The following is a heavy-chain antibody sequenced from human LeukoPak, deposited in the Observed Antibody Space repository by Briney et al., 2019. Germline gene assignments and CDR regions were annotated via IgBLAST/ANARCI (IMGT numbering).Heavy chain of an antibody. D-gene: IGHD3-3*01. CDR3: ARDRPYGGYYDFWSGYYSPWFDP. CDR1: GGSISSGGCY. J-gene: IGHJ5*02. CDR2: IYYSGST. V-gene: IGHV4-31*03. Sequence: SETLSLTCTASGGSISSGGCYWSWIRQHPGKGLEWIGYIYYSGSTYYNPSLKSRVTISVDTSKNQFSLKLSSVTAADTAVYYCARDRPYGGYYDFWSGYYSPWFDPWGQGTLVTVSS.